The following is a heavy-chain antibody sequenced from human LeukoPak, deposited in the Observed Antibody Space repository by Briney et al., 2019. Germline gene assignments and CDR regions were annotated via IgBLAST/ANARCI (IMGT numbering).Heavy chain of an antibody. CDR1: GFTFSSYS. CDR3: AKGAGSSGYYSRDAFDI. D-gene: IGHD3-22*01. CDR2: ISGSGGST. Sequence: PGGSLRLSCAASGFTFSSYSMNWVRQAPGKGLEWVSAISGSGGSTHYADSVKGRFTISRDNSKNTLYLQMNSLRAEDTAVYYCAKGAGSSGYYSRDAFDIWGQGTMVTVSS. J-gene: IGHJ3*02. V-gene: IGHV3-23*01.